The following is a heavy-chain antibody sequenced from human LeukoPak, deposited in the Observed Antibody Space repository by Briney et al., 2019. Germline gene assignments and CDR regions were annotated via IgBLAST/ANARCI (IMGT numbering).Heavy chain of an antibody. CDR2: INYSGST. CDR3: VREHSSSADY. Sequence: PSETLSLTCTVSGGSVSSSSLYWAWIRQPPGKGLEWIGSINYSGSTYYNPSLKSRITISVDTSKNQFSLKLSSVTAADTAVYYCVREHSSSADYWGQGTLVTVSS. CDR1: GGSVSSSSLY. J-gene: IGHJ4*02. V-gene: IGHV4-39*07. D-gene: IGHD6-6*01.